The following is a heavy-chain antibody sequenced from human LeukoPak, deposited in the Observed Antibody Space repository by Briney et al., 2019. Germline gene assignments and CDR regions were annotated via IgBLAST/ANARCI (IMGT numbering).Heavy chain of an antibody. J-gene: IGHJ4*02. CDR1: GFTFSSYA. V-gene: IGHV3-30*01. CDR2: ISYDGSNK. Sequence: GRSLRLSCAASGFTFSSYAMHWVRQAPGKGLEWVAVISYDGSNKYYADSVKGRFTISRDNSKNTLYLQMNSLRAEDTAVYYCARDTDDEGDYWGQGTLVNVSS. D-gene: IGHD4-17*01. CDR3: ARDTDDEGDY.